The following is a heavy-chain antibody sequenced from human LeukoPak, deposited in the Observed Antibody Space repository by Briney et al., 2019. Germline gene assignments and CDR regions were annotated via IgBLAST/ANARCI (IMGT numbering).Heavy chain of an antibody. J-gene: IGHJ4*02. CDR2: IKQDGSEK. V-gene: IGHV3-7*03. CDR3: AKGDTTWELPHDY. CDR1: GFTFSHYW. D-gene: IGHD1-26*01. Sequence: GGSLRLSCAASGFTFSHYWMSWVRQAPGKGLEWVANIKQDGSEKYYVDSMKGRFTISRDNSKNTLYLQMNSLRAEDTAVYYCAKGDTTWELPHDYWGQGTLVTVSS.